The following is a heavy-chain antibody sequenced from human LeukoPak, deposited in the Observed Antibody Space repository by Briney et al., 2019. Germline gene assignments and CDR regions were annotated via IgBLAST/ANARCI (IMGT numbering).Heavy chain of an antibody. CDR2: IIPIFGTA. CDR3: ARSVIGYSSGYFDN. CDR1: GGTFSSYA. V-gene: IGHV1-69*05. D-gene: IGHD6-19*01. J-gene: IGHJ4*02. Sequence: GSSVKASCKASGGTFSSYAISWVRQAPGQGLEWMGGIIPIFGTANYAQKFQGRVTITTDESTSTAYMELSSLRSEDTAVYYCARSVIGYSSGYFDNWGQGTLVTVSS.